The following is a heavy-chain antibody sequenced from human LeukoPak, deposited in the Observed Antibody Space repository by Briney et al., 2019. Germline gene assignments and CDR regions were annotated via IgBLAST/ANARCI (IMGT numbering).Heavy chain of an antibody. CDR1: GYSFTSYW. CDR2: IYPGDSDT. D-gene: IGHD6-6*01. CDR3: AREYSSSSTYYYYYYMDV. J-gene: IGHJ6*03. V-gene: IGHV5-51*01. Sequence: GESLKISCKGSGYSFTSYWIGRVRQMPGKGLEWMGIIYPGDSDTRYSPSFQGQVTISADKSISTAYLQWSSLKASDTAMYYCAREYSSSSTYYYYYYMDVWGKGTTVTVSS.